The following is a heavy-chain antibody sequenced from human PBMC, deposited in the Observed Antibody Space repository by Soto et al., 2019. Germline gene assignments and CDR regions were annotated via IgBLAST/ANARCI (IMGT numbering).Heavy chain of an antibody. D-gene: IGHD5-12*01. CDR2: IYHSGST. CDR1: GGSISSGAYY. Sequence: QVQLQESGPGLVKPSQTLSLTCTVSGGSISSGAYYWSWIRHHPGKGLEWIGYIYHSGSTYYNPSLTSRLTISVDTSKNQFFLNLNYVTAADTAVYYCARRDNGYDSYDSWGQGTLVTVSS. J-gene: IGHJ4*02. V-gene: IGHV4-31*03. CDR3: ARRDNGYDSYDS.